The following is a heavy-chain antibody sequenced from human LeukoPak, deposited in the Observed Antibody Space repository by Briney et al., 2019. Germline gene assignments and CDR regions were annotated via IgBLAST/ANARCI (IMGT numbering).Heavy chain of an antibody. J-gene: IGHJ4*02. CDR1: GFTFSNYW. CDR2: IDPDGTST. Sequence: GGSLRLSCAASGFTFSNYWMHWFRQAPGKGLVWVSQIDPDGTSTTYADSVKGRFTISRDNAKNTLYLQMNSLRAEDTAVYYWARGSAHPYWGQGTLVTVSS. D-gene: IGHD1-26*01. V-gene: IGHV3-74*01. CDR3: ARGSAHPY.